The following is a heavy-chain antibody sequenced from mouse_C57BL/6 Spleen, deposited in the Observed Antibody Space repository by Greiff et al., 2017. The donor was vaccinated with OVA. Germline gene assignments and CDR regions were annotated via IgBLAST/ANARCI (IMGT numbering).Heavy chain of an antibody. CDR1: GYTFTSYT. J-gene: IGHJ4*01. Sequence: QVQLQQSGAELARPGASVKMSCKASGYTFTSYTMHWVKQRPGQGLEWIGYINPSSGYTKYNQKFKDKATLTADKSSSTAYMQLSSLTSEDSAVYYCASPYDYEDAMDYWGQGTSVTVSS. CDR2: INPSSGYT. D-gene: IGHD2-4*01. CDR3: ASPYDYEDAMDY. V-gene: IGHV1-4*01.